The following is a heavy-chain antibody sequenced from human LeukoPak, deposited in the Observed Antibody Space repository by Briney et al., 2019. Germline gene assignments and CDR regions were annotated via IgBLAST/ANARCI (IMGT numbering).Heavy chain of an antibody. CDR1: GGSISSSSYY. Sequence: SSETLSLTCTVSGGSISSSSYYWGWIRQPPGKGLEWIGSIYYSGSTYYNPSLKSRVTISVDTSKNQFSLKLSSVTAADTAVYYCARHEMGIVLVVYDWFDPWGQGTLVTVSS. D-gene: IGHD2-8*01. J-gene: IGHJ5*02. CDR3: ARHEMGIVLVVYDWFDP. CDR2: IYYSGST. V-gene: IGHV4-39*01.